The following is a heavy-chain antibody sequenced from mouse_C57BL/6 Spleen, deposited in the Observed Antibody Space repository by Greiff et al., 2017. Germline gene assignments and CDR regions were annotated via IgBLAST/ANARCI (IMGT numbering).Heavy chain of an antibody. CDR3: ARRNGNYGSAMDY. D-gene: IGHD2-1*01. CDR1: GFTFSDYG. CDR2: ISSGSSTI. V-gene: IGHV5-17*01. J-gene: IGHJ4*01. Sequence: EVKVVESGGGLVKPGGSLKLSCAASGFTFSDYGMHWVRQAPEKGLEWVAYISSGSSTIYYADTVKGRFTISRDNAKNTLFLQMTSLRSEDTAMYYCARRNGNYGSAMDYWGQGTSVTVSS.